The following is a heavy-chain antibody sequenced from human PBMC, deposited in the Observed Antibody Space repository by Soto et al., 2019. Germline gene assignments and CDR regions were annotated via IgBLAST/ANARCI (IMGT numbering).Heavy chain of an antibody. J-gene: IGHJ6*02. CDR3: ARVVDYYDPYYNGMDV. CDR1: GFTFSSYS. Sequence: NPGGSLRLSCAASGFTFSSYSMNWVRQAPGKGLEWVSSISSSSGYIYYADSVKGRFTISRDNAKNSLSLQMNSLRAEDTAVYYCARVVDYYDPYYNGMDVWGLGTTVTVSS. V-gene: IGHV3-21*01. D-gene: IGHD3-22*01. CDR2: ISSSSGYI.